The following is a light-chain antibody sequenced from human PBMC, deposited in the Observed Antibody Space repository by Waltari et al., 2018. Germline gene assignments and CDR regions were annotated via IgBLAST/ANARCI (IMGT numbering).Light chain of an antibody. J-gene: IGLJ3*02. CDR1: SSDVGGYNY. V-gene: IGLV2-14*01. Sequence: QSALTQSASVSGSPGQSITISCTGTSSDVGGYNYVCWYQQHPGKAPKFMIYDVSQRPSGVSNRFSGSKSGNTASLTISGLQAEDEADYYCSSYTSNNIWVFGGGTKLTVL. CDR2: DVS. CDR3: SSYTSNNIWV.